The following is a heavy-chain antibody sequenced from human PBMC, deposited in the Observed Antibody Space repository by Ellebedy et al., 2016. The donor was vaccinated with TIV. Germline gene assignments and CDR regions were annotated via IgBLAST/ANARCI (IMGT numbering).Heavy chain of an antibody. CDR3: ARDAVQRYFYGVGV. CDR1: RFTFSGYY. CDR2: ISSSSDSA. D-gene: IGHD1-1*01. J-gene: IGHJ6*02. Sequence: GESLKISCAASRFTFSGYYMSWVRQAPGKGLEWVSYISSSSDSANYADSVKGRFTISRDNAKNSLYLQMDSLRVEDTAVYYCARDAVQRYFYGVGVWGQGTTVTVSS. V-gene: IGHV3-11*06.